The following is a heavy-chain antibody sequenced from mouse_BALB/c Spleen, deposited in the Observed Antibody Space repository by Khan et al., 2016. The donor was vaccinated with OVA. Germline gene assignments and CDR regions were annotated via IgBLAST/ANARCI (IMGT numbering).Heavy chain of an antibody. CDR1: GFNIKDYY. Sequence: EVQLQESGSELVRSGASVKLSCKASGFNIKDYYMHWVKQRPEQGLEWIGWIDPANGHTIYDPKFQGKASITADTSSNTAYLQLSSLTSENTAVYYCPGSFLLYFDFWGQGTTLTVSS. V-gene: IGHV14-1*02. J-gene: IGHJ2*01. CDR3: PGSFLLYFDF. CDR2: IDPANGHT.